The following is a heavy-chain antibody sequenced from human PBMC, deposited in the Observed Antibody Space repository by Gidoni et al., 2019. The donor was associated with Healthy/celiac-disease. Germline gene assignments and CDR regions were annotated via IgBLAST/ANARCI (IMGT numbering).Heavy chain of an antibody. V-gene: IGHV3-21*01. CDR3: ARDRSRYCSSTSCSPYYYYYGMDV. CDR2: ISSSSSYI. CDR1: GFTFSSYS. D-gene: IGHD2-2*01. Sequence: EVQLVESGGGLVKPGGSLRLSCAASGFTFSSYSMNWVRQAPGKGLEWVSSISSSSSYIYYADSVKGRFTISRDNAKNSLYLQMNSLRAEDTAVYYCARDRSRYCSSTSCSPYYYYYGMDVWGQGTTVTVSS. J-gene: IGHJ6*02.